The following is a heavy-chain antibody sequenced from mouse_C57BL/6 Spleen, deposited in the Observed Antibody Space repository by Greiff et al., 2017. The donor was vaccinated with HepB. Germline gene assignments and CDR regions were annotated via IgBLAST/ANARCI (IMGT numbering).Heavy chain of an antibody. D-gene: IGHD2-4*01. CDR2: INPNNGGT. J-gene: IGHJ4*01. CDR3: ARGRITSSYYYAMDY. V-gene: IGHV1-26*01. Sequence: VQLQQSGPELVKPGASVKISCKASGYTFTDYYMNWVKQSHGKSLEWIGDINPNNGGTSYNQKFKGKATLTVDKSSSTAYMELRSLTSEDSAVYYCARGRITSSYYYAMDYWGQGTSVTVSS. CDR1: GYTFTDYY.